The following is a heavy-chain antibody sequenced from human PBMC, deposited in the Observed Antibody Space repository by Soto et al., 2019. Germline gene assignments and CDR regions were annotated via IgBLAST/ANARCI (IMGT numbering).Heavy chain of an antibody. CDR3: ARGIGGWFGVAYYYGLDV. Sequence: QVQLVQSGAEVKKPGASVKVSCKASGYTFTSYDISWLRQAPGQGLEWMGWISPYNGNTNYAQKLQGRVTMTTDTSTSTAYMDLRSLRSDDTAVYYCARGIGGWFGVAYYYGLDVWGQGTTVTVSS. CDR2: ISPYNGNT. J-gene: IGHJ6*02. V-gene: IGHV1-18*01. CDR1: GYTFTSYD. D-gene: IGHD3-10*01.